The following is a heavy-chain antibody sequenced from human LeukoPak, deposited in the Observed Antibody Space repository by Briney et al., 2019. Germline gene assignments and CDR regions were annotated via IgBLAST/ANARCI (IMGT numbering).Heavy chain of an antibody. V-gene: IGHV3-30*03. CDR1: GLTFSSYA. CDR2: ISHDANNK. J-gene: IGHJ6*02. CDR3: ARDYYGMDV. Sequence: GGSLRLSCAASGLTFSSYAMHWVRQAPGKGLEWVAVISHDANNKYYADSVKGRFTISRDNAKNSLYLQMNSLREEDTAVYYCARDYYGMDVWGQGTTVTVSS.